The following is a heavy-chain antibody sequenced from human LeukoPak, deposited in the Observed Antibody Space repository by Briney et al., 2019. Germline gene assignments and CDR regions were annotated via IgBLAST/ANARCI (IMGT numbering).Heavy chain of an antibody. J-gene: IGHJ4*02. CDR2: ISGRGGST. CDR1: GFSFSSYA. Sequence: GGSLRLSCAASGFSFSSYAMSWVRQVPGKGLEWVSAISGRGGSTYYAESVKGRFTISRDNSKNTLYLQMNSLRAEDTAVYYCAKDRGSGWPQFDYWGQGTLVTVSS. V-gene: IGHV3-23*01. D-gene: IGHD6-19*01. CDR3: AKDRGSGWPQFDY.